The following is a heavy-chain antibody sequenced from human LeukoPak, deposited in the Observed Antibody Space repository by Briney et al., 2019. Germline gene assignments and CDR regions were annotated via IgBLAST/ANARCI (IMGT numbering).Heavy chain of an antibody. Sequence: GGSLRLSCAASGFTFSNYGMNWVRQAPGKGLEWISGIIGSGGITYYADSVKGRFTISRDNSKNTLYLQMNSLRAEDTAVYYCAHGTVYQLDYWGQGTLVTVSS. CDR3: AHGTVYQLDY. V-gene: IGHV3-23*01. CDR1: GFTFSNYG. CDR2: IIGSGGIT. D-gene: IGHD2-2*01. J-gene: IGHJ4*02.